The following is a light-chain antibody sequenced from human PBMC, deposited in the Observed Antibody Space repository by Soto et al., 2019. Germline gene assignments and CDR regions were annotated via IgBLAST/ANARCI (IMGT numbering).Light chain of an antibody. V-gene: IGKV3-20*01. CDR3: QQYVSPPWT. CDR1: QSLSKTY. J-gene: IGKJ1*01. CDR2: GAS. Sequence: EIVLTQSPGTLSLSPGERATLSCRASQSLSKTYLAWYQKKPGQAPRLLIDGASSRATGTPDRFSGSGSGTDFTLTISRLEPEDFAVYYCQQYVSPPWTFGLGTKVEIK.